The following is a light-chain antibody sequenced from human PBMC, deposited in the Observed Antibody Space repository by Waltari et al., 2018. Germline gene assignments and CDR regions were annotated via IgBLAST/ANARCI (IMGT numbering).Light chain of an antibody. CDR3: QQYYAAPWT. Sequence: DIVMTQSPDSLAVSLGERATIHCKSSQSVLYSSNNKSYLSWFQQKPGQTPKLLFYWASTRESGVPDRFSGSGSGTDFTLTISSLQAEDVAVYYCQQYYAAPWTFGQGTMVEIK. V-gene: IGKV4-1*01. CDR2: WAS. CDR1: QSVLYSSNNKSY. J-gene: IGKJ1*01.